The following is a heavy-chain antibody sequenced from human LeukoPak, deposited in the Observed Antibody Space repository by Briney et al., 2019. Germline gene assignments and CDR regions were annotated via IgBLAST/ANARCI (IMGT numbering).Heavy chain of an antibody. J-gene: IGHJ4*02. CDR3: ASSTTP. D-gene: IGHD1-26*01. CDR2: ICSSSSYI. Sequence: GRSLRLSCAASGFTFSSYAMHWVRQAPGKGLEWVSSICSSSSYIYYADSVKGRFTISRDNAKNSLYLQMNSPRAEDTAVYYCASSTTPGGQGTLVTVSS. V-gene: IGHV3-21*01. CDR1: GFTFSSYA.